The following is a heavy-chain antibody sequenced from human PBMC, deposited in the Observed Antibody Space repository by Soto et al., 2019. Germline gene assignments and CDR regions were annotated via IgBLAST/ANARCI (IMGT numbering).Heavy chain of an antibody. D-gene: IGHD1-26*01. CDR2: INPSGGST. V-gene: IGHV1-46*01. Sequence: ASVKVSCKASGYTFTSYYMHWVRQAPGQGLEWMGIINPSGGSTSYAQKFQGRVTMTRDTSTSTVYMELSSLRSEDTAVYYCARDPNSGSYYLYDYYYYYYGMDVWGQGTTVTVSS. CDR1: GYTFTSYY. CDR3: ARDPNSGSYYLYDYYYYYYGMDV. J-gene: IGHJ6*02.